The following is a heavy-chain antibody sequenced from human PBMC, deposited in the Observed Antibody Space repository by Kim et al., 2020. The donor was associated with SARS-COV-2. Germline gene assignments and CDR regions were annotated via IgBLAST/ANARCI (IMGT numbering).Heavy chain of an antibody. Sequence: VKGRFTISRDDSKNTLYLQMNSLKTEDTAVYYCTTGHPNYYDSSGYYFDYWGQGTLVTVSS. V-gene: IGHV3-15*01. J-gene: IGHJ4*02. D-gene: IGHD3-22*01. CDR3: TTGHPNYYDSSGYYFDY.